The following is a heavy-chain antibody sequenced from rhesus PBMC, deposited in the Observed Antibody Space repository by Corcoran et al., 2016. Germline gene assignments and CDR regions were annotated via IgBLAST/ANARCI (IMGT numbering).Heavy chain of an antibody. CDR1: GSTFIDYY. J-gene: IGHJ1*01. V-gene: IGHV1-111*02. D-gene: IGHD5-24*01. CDR2: VDPEDGEA. Sequence: EVQLVQSGAEVTKPGASGKISGKASGSTFIDYYLHWVRQAPGIGIDWMGLVDPEDGEAIHAQKFQDRVTITADTSTDTAYMELSSLRSEDTAVYYCATSRKWVQQFEFWGQGALVTVSS. CDR3: ATSRKWVQQFEF.